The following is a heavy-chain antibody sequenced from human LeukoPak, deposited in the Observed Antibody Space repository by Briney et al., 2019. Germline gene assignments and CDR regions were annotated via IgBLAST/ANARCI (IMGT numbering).Heavy chain of an antibody. J-gene: IGHJ6*02. CDR3: ARDREAIAVAVNGMDV. Sequence: ASVKVSCKASGGTFSSYAISWVRQAPGQGLEWMGWINPNSGGTNYAQKFQGRVTMARDTSISTAYMELSRLRSDDTAVYYCARDREAIAVAVNGMDVWGQGTTVTVSS. CDR2: INPNSGGT. V-gene: IGHV1-2*02. CDR1: GGTFSSYA. D-gene: IGHD6-19*01.